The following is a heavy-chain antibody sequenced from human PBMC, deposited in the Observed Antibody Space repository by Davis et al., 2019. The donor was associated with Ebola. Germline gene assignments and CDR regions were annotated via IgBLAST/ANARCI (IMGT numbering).Heavy chain of an antibody. CDR1: GFTFSSYW. CDR2: IKQDGSEK. CDR3: AREPYYDFWSGYLNGMDV. Sequence: PGGSLRLSCAASGFTFSSYWMSWVRQAPGKGLEWVANIKQDGSEKYYVDSVKGRFTISRDNAKNSLYLQMNSLRAEDTAVYYCAREPYYDFWSGYLNGMDVWGKGTTVTVFS. D-gene: IGHD3-3*01. J-gene: IGHJ6*04. V-gene: IGHV3-7*01.